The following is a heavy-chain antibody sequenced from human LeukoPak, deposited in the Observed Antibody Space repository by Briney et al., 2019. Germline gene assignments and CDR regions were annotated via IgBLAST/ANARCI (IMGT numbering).Heavy chain of an antibody. CDR1: GGSISSGGYY. CDR3: ARGWGDSSGTYGMDV. Sequence: PSQTLSLTCTVSGGSISSGGYYWSWIRQPPGKGLEWIGYIYHSGSTNYNPSLKSRVTISVDKSKNQFSLKLSSVTAADTAVYYCARGWGDSSGTYGMDVWGQGTTVTVSS. CDR2: IYHSGST. V-gene: IGHV4-30-2*01. D-gene: IGHD6-19*01. J-gene: IGHJ6*02.